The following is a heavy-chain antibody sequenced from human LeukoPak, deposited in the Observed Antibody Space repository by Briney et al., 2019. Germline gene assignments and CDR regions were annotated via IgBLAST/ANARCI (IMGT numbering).Heavy chain of an antibody. J-gene: IGHJ6*02. V-gene: IGHV3-21*04. D-gene: IGHD3-16*01. Sequence: GGSLRLSCAASGFTFSDAWMNWVRQAPGKGLEWVSTISGGGGSTYYADSVKGRFTISRDNAKNSLYLQMSNLRAEDTAVYFCARGGGLDVWGQGATVTVSS. CDR3: ARGGGLDV. CDR2: ISGGGGST. CDR1: GFTFSDAW.